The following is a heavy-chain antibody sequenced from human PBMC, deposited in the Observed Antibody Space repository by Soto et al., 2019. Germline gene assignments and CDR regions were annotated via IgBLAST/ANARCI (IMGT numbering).Heavy chain of an antibody. Sequence: SETLSLTCTASGGSISSGDYYWSWVRQPPGKGLEWIGNIYYSGSTHYNPSLKSRVTISVDTSKNQLSLQLSSVTAADTAVYYCARDPEYCSSSSCWYYFDYWGQGTLVTVSS. J-gene: IGHJ4*02. CDR1: GGSISSGDYY. CDR2: IYYSGST. V-gene: IGHV4-30-4*01. CDR3: ARDPEYCSSSSCWYYFDY. D-gene: IGHD2-2*01.